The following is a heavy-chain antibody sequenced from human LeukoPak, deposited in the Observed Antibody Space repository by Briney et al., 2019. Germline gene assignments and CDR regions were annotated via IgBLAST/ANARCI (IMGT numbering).Heavy chain of an antibody. J-gene: IGHJ4*02. V-gene: IGHV3-7*01. CDR3: SNGIYDRSY. CDR1: GFTFTTCW. CDR2: IKQDGSEE. D-gene: IGHD2/OR15-2a*01. Sequence: GGSLRLSCVASGFTFTTCWMAWVRQAPGKGLEWVANIKQDGSEEYYADSVRGRFTISRDNAKNSLYLLMNSLRAEDTAVYYCSNGIYDRSYWGQGTLVTVSS.